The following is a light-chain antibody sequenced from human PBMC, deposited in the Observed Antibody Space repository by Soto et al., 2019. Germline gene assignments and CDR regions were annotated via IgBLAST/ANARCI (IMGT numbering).Light chain of an antibody. CDR2: AAS. V-gene: IGKV3-15*01. J-gene: IGKJ5*01. CDR3: QQYYDWPIT. CDR1: QGISSL. Sequence: EIVLTPSPATLSVSPGERATLFCRASQGISSLLAWYQQKPGQAPRLLIYAASTRAAGIPARFSGSGSGTDFTLTISSLKSEDFAIYYCQQYYDWPITFGQGTRLEIK.